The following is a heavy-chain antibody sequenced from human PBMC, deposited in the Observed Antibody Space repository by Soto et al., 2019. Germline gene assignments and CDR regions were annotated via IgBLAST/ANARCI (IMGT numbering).Heavy chain of an antibody. J-gene: IGHJ4*02. CDR2: ISWNSGSI. D-gene: IGHD6-19*01. Sequence: EVQLVESGGGLVQPGRCLRLSCAASGCTFDDYAMHWVRQAPGKGLEWVSGISWNSGSIGYAGSVKGRFTISRDNAKNSLYLQMNSLRAEDTALYYCAKDRGLVISFYFDYWGQGTLVTVSS. V-gene: IGHV3-9*01. CDR1: GCTFDDYA. CDR3: AKDRGLVISFYFDY.